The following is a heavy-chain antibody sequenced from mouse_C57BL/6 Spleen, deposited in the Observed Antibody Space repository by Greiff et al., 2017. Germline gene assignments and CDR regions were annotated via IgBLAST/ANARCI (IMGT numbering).Heavy chain of an antibody. J-gene: IGHJ3*01. V-gene: IGHV1-53*01. CDR1: GYTFTSYW. CDR3: AREGWLRRGFAY. D-gene: IGHD2-2*01. Sequence: QVLVKQPGTELVKPGASVKLSCKASGYTFTSYWLHWVKQRSGQGLEWIGNIKPSNGGTNYNEKFKSKATLTVDKSSSTAYMQLSSLTSEDSAVYYCAREGWLRRGFAYWGQGTLVTVSA. CDR2: IKPSNGGT.